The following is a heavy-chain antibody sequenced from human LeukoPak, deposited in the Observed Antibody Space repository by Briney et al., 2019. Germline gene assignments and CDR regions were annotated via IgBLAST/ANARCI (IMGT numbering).Heavy chain of an antibody. J-gene: IGHJ4*02. CDR1: GFPFSSYG. D-gene: IGHD3-22*01. V-gene: IGHV3-30*02. CDR3: AKGLESSGHYYGFDY. Sequence: GGSLRLSCAASGFPFSSYGMHCVRQAPGKGLEWVAFIRYDGGNKYYADSVKGRFTISRDNSKNTLYLQMNSLRAEDTAVYYCAKGLESSGHYYGFDYWGQGTLVTVSS. CDR2: IRYDGGNK.